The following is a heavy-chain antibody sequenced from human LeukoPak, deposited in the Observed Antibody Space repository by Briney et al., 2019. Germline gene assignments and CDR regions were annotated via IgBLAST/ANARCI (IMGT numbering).Heavy chain of an antibody. V-gene: IGHV3-43D*03. J-gene: IGHJ6*03. Sequence: GGSLRLSCAASGFTFDDYAMHWVRQAPGKGLEWVSLISWDGGSTYYADSVKGRFTISRDNSKNSLHLQMNSLRAEDTALYYCAKDYGDYGSYYYYYMDVWGKGTTVTVSS. CDR3: AKDYGDYGSYYYYYMDV. CDR2: ISWDGGST. CDR1: GFTFDDYA. D-gene: IGHD4-17*01.